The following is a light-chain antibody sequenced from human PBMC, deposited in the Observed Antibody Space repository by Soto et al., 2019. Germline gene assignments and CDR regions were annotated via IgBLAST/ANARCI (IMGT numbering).Light chain of an antibody. Sequence: VLTQSPGTLSLSPGERATLSCRANQSLRSTYVAWYQQKPGQAPRLLIYGASRRATGIPDRFIGSGSETDFTLIISRLEPEGFAVYYCQQYGSSPPYPFGQGTKLEIK. CDR3: QQYGSSPPYP. J-gene: IGKJ2*01. CDR2: GAS. V-gene: IGKV3-20*01. CDR1: QSLRSTY.